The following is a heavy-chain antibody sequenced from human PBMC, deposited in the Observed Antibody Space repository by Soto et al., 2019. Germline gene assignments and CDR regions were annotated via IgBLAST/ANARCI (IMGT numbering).Heavy chain of an antibody. D-gene: IGHD6-6*01. CDR2: ISYDGSNK. V-gene: IGHV3-30-3*01. CDR3: AISIAARRAHAFDI. CDR1: GFTFSSYA. Sequence: PGGSLRLSCAAYGFTFSSYAMHWVRQAPGKGLEWVAVISYDGSNKYYADSVKGRFTISRDNSKNTLYLQMNSLRAEDTAVYYCAISIAARRAHAFDIWGQGTMVTVSS. J-gene: IGHJ3*02.